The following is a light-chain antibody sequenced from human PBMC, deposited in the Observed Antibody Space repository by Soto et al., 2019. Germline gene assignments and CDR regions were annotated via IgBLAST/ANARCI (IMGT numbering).Light chain of an antibody. Sequence: QSALTQPPSASGSPGQSVTISCTGTSSDVGNYNYVSWYQQHPGKAPKLMIYEVTKRTSGVPDRFSGSKSGNTASLTVSGLQAEDGAEYYCPPFAAGKNGVFGGGTKPPVL. J-gene: IGLJ2*01. CDR2: EVT. CDR3: PPFAAGKNGV. CDR1: SSDVGNYNY. V-gene: IGLV2-8*01.